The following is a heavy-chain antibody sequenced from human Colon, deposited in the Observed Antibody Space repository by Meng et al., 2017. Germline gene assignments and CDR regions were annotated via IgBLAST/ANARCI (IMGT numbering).Heavy chain of an antibody. D-gene: IGHD3-10*01. Sequence: LQRTGPGLVGPAETLSLPCNVSGGSVSSASYYWSWIRQPPGKGLEWIGLIHYSGSRNYNPSLKSRVTMSVDTSKNQVSLRLTSVTAADTAVYYCARFYGSGTFEVHDYWGQGTLVTVSS. CDR1: GGSVSSASYY. J-gene: IGHJ4*02. CDR2: IHYSGSR. CDR3: ARFYGSGTFEVHDY. V-gene: IGHV4-61*01.